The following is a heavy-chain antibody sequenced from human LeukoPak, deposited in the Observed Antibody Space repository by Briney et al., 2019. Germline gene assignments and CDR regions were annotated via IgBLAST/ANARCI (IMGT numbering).Heavy chain of an antibody. CDR3: ARALGLEIDY. CDR2: IGSSSSSI. J-gene: IGHJ4*02. V-gene: IGHV3-48*02. Sequence: PGGSLRLSCAASGFTLSSYSMNWVRQPPGKGLEWVSYIGSSSSSIYYADSVKGRFTISRDNAKNSLYLQMNSLKDEDTAVYYCARALGLEIDYWGQGTLVTVSS. D-gene: IGHD3-3*01. CDR1: GFTLSSYS.